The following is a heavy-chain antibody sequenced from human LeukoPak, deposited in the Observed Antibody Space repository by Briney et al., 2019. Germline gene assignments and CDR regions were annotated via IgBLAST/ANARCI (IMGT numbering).Heavy chain of an antibody. J-gene: IGHJ4*02. D-gene: IGHD4-17*01. CDR3: ATTDPMHDYGDYVPFDY. V-gene: IGHV1-69*06. CDR1: GGTFSSYT. CDR2: ISPIFGTA. Sequence: ASVKVSCKASGGTFSSYTISWVRQPPGQGLEWMGDISPIFGTANYAQEFQGRVTITVDKSTSTAYMQLSSLRSEDTAVYYCATTDPMHDYGDYVPFDYWGQGTLVTVSS.